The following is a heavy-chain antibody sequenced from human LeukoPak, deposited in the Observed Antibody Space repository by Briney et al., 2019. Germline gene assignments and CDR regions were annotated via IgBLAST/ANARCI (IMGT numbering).Heavy chain of an antibody. CDR3: AKDSASYGRFDC. CDR1: GFTFSSYA. J-gene: IGHJ4*02. Sequence: PGGSLRLSCAASGFTFSSYAMSWVRQAPGKGLEWVSAICGSGGSTYSADSEKGRFTISRDDSKHTLYLQMNSLRAEDTAVYFCAKDSASYGRFDCWVQGTLVTVSS. V-gene: IGHV3-23*01. D-gene: IGHD5-18*01. CDR2: ICGSGGST.